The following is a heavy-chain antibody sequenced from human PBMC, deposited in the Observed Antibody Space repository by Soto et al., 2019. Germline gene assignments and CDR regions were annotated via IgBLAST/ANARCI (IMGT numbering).Heavy chain of an antibody. CDR2: IYYSGST. CDR1: GGSISSGDYY. V-gene: IGHV4-30-4*01. D-gene: IGHD2-2*01. J-gene: IGHJ4*02. Sequence: SETLSLTCTVSGGSISSGDYYWSWIRQPPGKGLEWIGYIYYSGSTYYNPSLKSRVTISVDTSKNQFSLKLSSVTAADTAVYYCARAVLPATAPFDYWGQGTLVTVSS. CDR3: ARAVLPATAPFDY.